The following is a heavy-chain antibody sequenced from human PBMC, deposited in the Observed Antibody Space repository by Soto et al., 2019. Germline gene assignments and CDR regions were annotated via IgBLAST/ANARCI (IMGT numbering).Heavy chain of an antibody. CDR3: ARGRGPIAARRHFDY. J-gene: IGHJ4*02. V-gene: IGHV1-2*02. CDR1: GYTFTGYY. D-gene: IGHD6-6*01. CDR2: INPNSGGT. Sequence: ASVKVSCKASGYTFTGYYMHWVRQAPGQGLEWMGWINPNSGGTSYAQKFQGRVTMTRDTSISTAYMELSRLRSDDTAVYYCARGRGPIAARRHFDYWGQGTLVTVSS.